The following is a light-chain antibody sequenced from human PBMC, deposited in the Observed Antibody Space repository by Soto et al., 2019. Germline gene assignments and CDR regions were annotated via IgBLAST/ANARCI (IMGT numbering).Light chain of an antibody. CDR1: QTVSSW. CDR3: QQHNDYSRT. CDR2: DAS. V-gene: IGKV1-5*01. Sequence: DIQMTQSPATLSVSVGDRVTITCRASQTVSSWLAWYQQKPGQAPRLLIYDASSLESGIPARFSGSGSGTEFTLTISSLQPEDFAAYYCQQHNDYSRTFGQGTKVDIK. J-gene: IGKJ1*01.